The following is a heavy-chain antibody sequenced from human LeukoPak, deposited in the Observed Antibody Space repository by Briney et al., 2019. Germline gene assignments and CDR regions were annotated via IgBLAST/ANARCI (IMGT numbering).Heavy chain of an antibody. CDR2: MKQDGSEE. V-gene: IGHV3-7*03. CDR1: GFTFSSYA. J-gene: IGHJ4*02. CDR3: ARDKIVGATVLDY. Sequence: PGGSLRLSCAASGFTFSSYAMSWVRQAPGKGLEWVANMKQDGSEEYYVDSVKGRFTISGDNAKNSLYLQMNSLRAEDTAVYYCARDKIVGATVLDYWGQGSLVTVSS. D-gene: IGHD1-26*01.